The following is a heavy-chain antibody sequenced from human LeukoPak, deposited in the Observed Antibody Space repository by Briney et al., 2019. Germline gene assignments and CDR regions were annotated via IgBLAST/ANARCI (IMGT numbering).Heavy chain of an antibody. J-gene: IGHJ5*02. CDR2: IYSSGST. CDR1: VDPISSHY. CDR3: ARLVSDWFDP. D-gene: IGHD2-8*01. Sequence: SSETLSLTFSVYVDPISSHYWTSVRQPPAKGREWFWYIYSSGSTNCNSSLKCRGTISVDTSKNQLSRKLSSVTAAETAVYYCARLVSDWFDPWGKGTLFTVSS. V-gene: IGHV4-59*11.